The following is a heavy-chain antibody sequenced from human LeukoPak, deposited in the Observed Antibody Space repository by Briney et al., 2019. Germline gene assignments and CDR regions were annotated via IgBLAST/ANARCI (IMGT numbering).Heavy chain of an antibody. CDR1: GGSISSSKYY. CDR2: IYFSGST. J-gene: IGHJ3*02. V-gene: IGHV4-39*01. CDR3: ARQLEGRVVISLDGFDI. Sequence: PSETLSPTCTLSGGSISSSKYYWGWGRQSPGKGLDCIGSIYFSGSTYCNPSFESRVIISVDTSKRQFSLDLNSVTAADTGLYYCARQLEGRVVISLDGFDIWGQGTMVTVSS. D-gene: IGHD1-1*01.